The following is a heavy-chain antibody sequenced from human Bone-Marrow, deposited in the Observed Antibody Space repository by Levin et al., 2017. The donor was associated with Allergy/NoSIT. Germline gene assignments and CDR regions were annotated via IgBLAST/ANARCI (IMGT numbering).Heavy chain of an antibody. Sequence: PSETLSLTCVVSGGSITSGGYSWTWIRQTPGGGLEWIGYIFHSGTTYYNPSLESRVSMSVDMSRNHFSLKLSSVTAADTAMYFCARNSGSYVDSWGQGTLVSVTS. V-gene: IGHV4-30-2*01. J-gene: IGHJ4*02. CDR2: IFHSGTT. D-gene: IGHD1-26*01. CDR1: GGSITSGGYS. CDR3: ARNSGSYVDS.